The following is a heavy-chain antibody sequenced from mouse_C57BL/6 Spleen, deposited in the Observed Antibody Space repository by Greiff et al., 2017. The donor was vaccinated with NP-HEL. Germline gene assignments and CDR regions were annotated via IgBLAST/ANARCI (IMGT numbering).Heavy chain of an antibody. D-gene: IGHD1-1*01. CDR2: IHPNSGST. CDR3: ARSKATVDWYFDV. Sequence: QVQLQQPGAELVKPGASVKLSCKASGYTFTSYWMHWVKQRPGQGLEWIGMIHPNSGSTNYNEKFKSKATLTADKSSSTAYMQLSSLTSDDSAVYYCARSKATVDWYFDVWGTGTTVTVSS. CDR1: GYTFTSYW. J-gene: IGHJ1*03. V-gene: IGHV1-64*01.